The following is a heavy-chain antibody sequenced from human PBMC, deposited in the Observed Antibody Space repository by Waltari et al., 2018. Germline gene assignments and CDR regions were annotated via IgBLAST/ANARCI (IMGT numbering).Heavy chain of an antibody. Sequence: QVQLQESGPGLVKPSQTLSLTCTVSGGSISSGSYYWSWIRQPAGKGLEWIGRSYTSGSTNYHPSLKSRVTISVDTSKNQFSLKLSSLTAADTAVYYCAREYYYDSSGYYFFDYWGQGTLVTVSS. D-gene: IGHD3-22*01. CDR3: AREYYYDSSGYYFFDY. CDR1: GGSISSGSYY. CDR2: SYTSGST. J-gene: IGHJ4*02. V-gene: IGHV4-61*02.